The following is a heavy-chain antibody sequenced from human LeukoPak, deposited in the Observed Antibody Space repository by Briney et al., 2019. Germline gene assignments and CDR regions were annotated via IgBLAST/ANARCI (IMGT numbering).Heavy chain of an antibody. Sequence: ASVKVSCKASGNSFTDYHLHWVRQAPGQGLEWMGWINHISGGTEYAEKFQGRVTMTRDTSISTAYMELSRLRSDDTAFYYCARGKTYAPNTLDYWGQGTLVTVSS. CDR1: GNSFTDYH. CDR2: INHISGGT. CDR3: ARGKTYAPNTLDY. J-gene: IGHJ4*02. V-gene: IGHV1-2*02. D-gene: IGHD3-16*01.